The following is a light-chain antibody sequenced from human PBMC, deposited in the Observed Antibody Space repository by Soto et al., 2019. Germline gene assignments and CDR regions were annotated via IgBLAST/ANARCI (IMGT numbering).Light chain of an antibody. CDR1: QSVSSN. V-gene: IGKV3-20*01. CDR3: QQYGSPGT. Sequence: IVFTQAPATLSVPPGERATLSCRASQSVSSNLAWYQQQPGQDPRLLIYGASNRATGIPDRFSGSGSGTDFTPNISRLEPEDFAVYYCQQYGSPGTFGQGTKVE. J-gene: IGKJ1*01. CDR2: GAS.